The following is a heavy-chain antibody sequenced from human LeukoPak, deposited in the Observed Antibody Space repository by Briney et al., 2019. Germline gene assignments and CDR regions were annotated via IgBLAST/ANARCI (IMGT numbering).Heavy chain of an antibody. V-gene: IGHV3-30*02. CDR2: IRYDGSNK. CDR3: AKGRRRSYDSSGYSYN. CDR1: GFTFSAYG. J-gene: IGHJ4*02. Sequence: GGSLRLSCAASGFTFSAYGMHWVRQAPGKGLECVAFIRYDGSNKCYADSVKGRFTISRDNSKDTLYLQMNSLRAEDTALYYCAKGRRRSYDSSGYSYNWGQGTLVTASS. D-gene: IGHD3-22*01.